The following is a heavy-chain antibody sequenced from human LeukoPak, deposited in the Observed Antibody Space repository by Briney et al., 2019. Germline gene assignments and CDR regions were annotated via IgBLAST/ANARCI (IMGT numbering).Heavy chain of an antibody. V-gene: IGHV3-21*05. Sequence: GGSLRLSCAASGFIFSTYSMNWVRQAPGKGLEWVSFISSSSNIIYYADSVKGRFTISRDNAKNSLYLQMNSLRAEDTAVYYCATLPNWGLARDYWGQGTLVTVSS. D-gene: IGHD7-27*01. CDR2: ISSSSNII. J-gene: IGHJ4*02. CDR3: ATLPNWGLARDY. CDR1: GFIFSTYS.